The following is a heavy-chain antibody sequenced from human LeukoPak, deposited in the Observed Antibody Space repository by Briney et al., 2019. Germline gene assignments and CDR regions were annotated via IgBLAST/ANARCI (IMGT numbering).Heavy chain of an antibody. Sequence: ASVKVSCKASGYTFTSYYMHWVRQAPGQGLEWMGIINPSGGSTSYAQKFQGRVTMTRDTSTSTVYMELSSLRSEDTAVYYCAKAGFGEMATIRWYFDLWGRGTLVTVSS. CDR3: AKAGFGEMATIRWYFDL. CDR2: INPSGGST. D-gene: IGHD5-24*01. J-gene: IGHJ2*01. CDR1: GYTFTSYY. V-gene: IGHV1-46*01.